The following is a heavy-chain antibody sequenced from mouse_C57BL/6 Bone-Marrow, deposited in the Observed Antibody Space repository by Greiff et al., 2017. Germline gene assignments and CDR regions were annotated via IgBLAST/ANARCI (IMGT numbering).Heavy chain of an antibody. V-gene: IGHV1-47*01. J-gene: IGHJ2*01. CDR3: ARSSTFFYYFDY. CDR2: FHPYNDDT. CDR1: GYTFTTYP. D-gene: IGHD5-1*01. Sequence: QVQLQQSGAELVKPGASVKMSCKASGYTFTTYPIEWMKQNHGKSLEWIGNFHPYNDDTKYNEKFNGKATLTVEKSSNTVYLELSRLTSDDSAVYYCARSSTFFYYFDYWGQGTTLTVSS.